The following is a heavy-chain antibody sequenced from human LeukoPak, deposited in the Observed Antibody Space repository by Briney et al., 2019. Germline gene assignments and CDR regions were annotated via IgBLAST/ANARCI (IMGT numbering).Heavy chain of an antibody. D-gene: IGHD6-19*01. CDR3: ARGLPGIAVAATGEFDY. Sequence: PSETLSLTCTVYGGSFSGHFWSWIRQPPGKGLEWIGEIYHSGGTNYHPSLKSRVTISVDTSKNQFSLTLSSVTAADTAVYYCARGLPGIAVAATGEFDYWGQGTLVTVSS. CDR2: IYHSGGT. CDR1: GGSFSGHF. V-gene: IGHV4-34*01. J-gene: IGHJ4*02.